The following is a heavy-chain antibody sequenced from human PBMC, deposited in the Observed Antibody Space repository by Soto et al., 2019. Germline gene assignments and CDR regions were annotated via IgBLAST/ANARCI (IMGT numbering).Heavy chain of an antibody. J-gene: IGHJ4*02. D-gene: IGHD6-13*01. V-gene: IGHV3-72*01. CDR3: VTSIPTSSWSGFGS. Sequence: LRLSCALSAMSLNEHYMDWVRQARGKGLGWVGRTINNVSSYTKVYASSLVGRFSISRDDCRDGLYLQMNGLKTEDTAIYYWVTSIPTSSWSGFGSWGRGTLVAV. CDR2: TINNVSSYTK. CDR1: AMSLNEHY.